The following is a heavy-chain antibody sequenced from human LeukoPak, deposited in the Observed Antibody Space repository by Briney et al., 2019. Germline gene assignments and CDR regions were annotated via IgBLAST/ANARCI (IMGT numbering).Heavy chain of an antibody. J-gene: IGHJ6*02. D-gene: IGHD3-3*01. CDR3: AKLQSDGNDFWSGYSYYYYGMDV. Sequence: PGGSLRLSCAASGFTFSSYGMNWVRQAPGKGLEWVSVITTTGGDTRYADSVKGRFTISRDNSKNTLYLQMNSLRAEDTAVYYCAKLQSDGNDFWSGYSYYYYGMDVWGQGTTVTVSS. CDR2: ITTTGGDT. CDR1: GFTFSSYG. V-gene: IGHV3-23*01.